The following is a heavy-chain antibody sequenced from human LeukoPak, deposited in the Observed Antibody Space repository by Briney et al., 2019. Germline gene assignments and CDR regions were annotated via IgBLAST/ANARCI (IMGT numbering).Heavy chain of an antibody. Sequence: SGGSLRLFCAASGFSFSSYAMSWVRQAPGKGLEWVSAISGSAGSTYSADSVKGRFTISRDNSKNTLYLQMNSLRAEDAAVYYCARGGGYDGLYFDYWGQGTLVTVPS. CDR2: ISGSAGST. J-gene: IGHJ4*02. D-gene: IGHD6-19*01. CDR1: GFSFSSYA. CDR3: ARGGGYDGLYFDY. V-gene: IGHV3-23*01.